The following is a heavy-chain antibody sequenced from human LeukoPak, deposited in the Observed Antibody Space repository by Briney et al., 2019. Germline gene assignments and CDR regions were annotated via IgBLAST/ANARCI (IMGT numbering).Heavy chain of an antibody. CDR2: ISYDGSRT. CDR3: ARDSTYYYASGSSGPHYFDY. D-gene: IGHD3-10*01. V-gene: IGHV3-30*01. J-gene: IGHJ4*02. Sequence: GRSQRLFCAASGFTFTEYAMHWVRQAPGKGLEWVALISYDGSRTDYADSVKGRFTISRDNSRNTLYLQLNRLGPEDAAVYYCARDSTYYYASGSSGPHYFDYWGQGALVTVSS. CDR1: GFTFTEYA.